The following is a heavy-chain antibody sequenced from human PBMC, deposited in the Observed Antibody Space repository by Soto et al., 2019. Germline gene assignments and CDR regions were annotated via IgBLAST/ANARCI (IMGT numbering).Heavy chain of an antibody. J-gene: IGHJ4*02. Sequence: QVQLVESGGGVVQPGRYLRLSCAASGFTLSSYSMHWVRQAPGKGLDWVAAMSYDGSSKYFADSVKGRFTISRDNSKHTLSLQMNSLGAEDSAVYYCARGRSVSNHDDFAYWGKGTLVTVSS. D-gene: IGHD3-3*01. CDR1: GFTLSSYS. V-gene: IGHV3-30-3*01. CDR2: MSYDGSSK. CDR3: ARGRSVSNHDDFAY.